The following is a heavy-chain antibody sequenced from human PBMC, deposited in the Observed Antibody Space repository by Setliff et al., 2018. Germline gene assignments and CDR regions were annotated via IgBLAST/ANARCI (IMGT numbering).Heavy chain of an antibody. V-gene: IGHV1-69*05. CDR3: ARVFYYGRPFDI. Sequence: SVKVSCKASGGTFSSYAISWVRQAPGQGLEWMGGIIPIFGTANYAQKFQGRVTMTRDTSTSTVYMELSSLRSEDTAVYYCARVFYYGRPFDIWGQGTMVTVSS. J-gene: IGHJ3*02. D-gene: IGHD3-10*01. CDR1: GGTFSSYA. CDR2: IIPIFGTA.